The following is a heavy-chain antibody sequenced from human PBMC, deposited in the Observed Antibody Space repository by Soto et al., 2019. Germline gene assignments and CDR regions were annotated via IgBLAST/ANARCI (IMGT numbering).Heavy chain of an antibody. Sequence: TLSLTCAFSGGSISSCGYSWSWIRQPPGKGLEWIGYIYHSGSTYYNPSLKSRVTISVDRSKNQFSLKLSSVTAADTAVYYCASSTVVVIGGAFDIWGQGTMVTVSS. V-gene: IGHV4-30-2*01. J-gene: IGHJ3*02. D-gene: IGHD2-15*01. CDR1: GGSISSCGYS. CDR3: ASSTVVVIGGAFDI. CDR2: IYHSGST.